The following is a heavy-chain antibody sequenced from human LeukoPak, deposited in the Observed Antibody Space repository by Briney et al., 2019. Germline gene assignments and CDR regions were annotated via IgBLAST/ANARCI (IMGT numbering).Heavy chain of an antibody. CDR1: GFTFSSYS. D-gene: IGHD3-22*01. Sequence: GGSLRLSCAASGFTFSSYSMNWVRQAPGKGLEWVSSISSSSSYIYYADSVEGRFTISRDNAKNSLYLQMNSLRAEDTAVYYCARVGSHDSSGSYCFDYWGQGTLVTVSS. CDR2: ISSSSSYI. J-gene: IGHJ4*02. V-gene: IGHV3-21*01. CDR3: ARVGSHDSSGSYCFDY.